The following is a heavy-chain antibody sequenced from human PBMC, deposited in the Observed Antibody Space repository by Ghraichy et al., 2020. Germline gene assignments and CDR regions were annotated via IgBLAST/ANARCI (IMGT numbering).Heavy chain of an antibody. J-gene: IGHJ4*02. Sequence: YIYYSGNTNYNPSLKSRVAMSLDTSKNQFSLKLTSVTAADTALYYCARGYYYDSSGYLDYWGQGTLVTV. CDR2: IYYSGNT. V-gene: IGHV4-59*09. D-gene: IGHD3-22*01. CDR3: ARGYYYDSSGYLDY.